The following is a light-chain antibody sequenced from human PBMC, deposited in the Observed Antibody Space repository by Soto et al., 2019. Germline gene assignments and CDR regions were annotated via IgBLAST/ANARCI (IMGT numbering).Light chain of an antibody. V-gene: IGLV2-14*03. CDR3: SSYTSSSTHV. CDR2: DVS. J-gene: IGLJ1*01. CDR1: SSDVGAYTF. Sequence: QAVVTQPASVSGSPGQSITISCTGTSSDVGAYTFVSWYQQHPDKVPKLMIFDVSSRPSGVSDRFSGSKSGNTASLTISGLQPEDEADYYCSSYTSSSTHVFGSGTKVTVL.